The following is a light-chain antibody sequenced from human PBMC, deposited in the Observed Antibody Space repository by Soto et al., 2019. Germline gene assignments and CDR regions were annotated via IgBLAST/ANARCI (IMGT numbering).Light chain of an antibody. V-gene: IGKV1-8*01. Sequence: AIRMTQSPSSFSASTGDRVTITCRASQGISSYLAWYQQKPGKAPKLLIYAASTLQSGVPSRFSGSGSGTDFTLTISCLQSEDFATYYCQQYYSYLPLTLVEGPRWRSN. CDR2: AAS. CDR3: QQYYSYLPLT. J-gene: IGKJ4*01. CDR1: QGISSY.